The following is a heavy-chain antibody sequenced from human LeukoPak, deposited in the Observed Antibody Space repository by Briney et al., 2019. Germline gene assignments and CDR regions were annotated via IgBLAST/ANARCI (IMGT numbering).Heavy chain of an antibody. J-gene: IGHJ4*02. V-gene: IGHV3-13*01. D-gene: IGHD3-9*01. CDR3: ARGDILTGYPDY. Sequence: GGSLRLSCAASGFTFSSYDMHWVRQATGKGLEWVSAIGTAGDTYYPGSVKGRFTISRENAKNSLYLQMNSLRAGDTAVYYCARGDILTGYPDYWGQGTLVTVSS. CDR1: GFTFSSYD. CDR2: IGTAGDT.